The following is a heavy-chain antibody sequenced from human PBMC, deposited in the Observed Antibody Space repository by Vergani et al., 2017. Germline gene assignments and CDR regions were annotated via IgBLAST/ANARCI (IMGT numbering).Heavy chain of an antibody. D-gene: IGHD3-22*01. CDR1: GYTFTSYY. Sequence: QVQLVQSGAEVKKPGASVKASCKASGYTFTSYYMHWVRQAPGQGLEWMGIINPSGGSTSYAQKFQGRVTMTRDTSTSTVYMELSSLRSEDTAVYYCARSHSRGYYDSSGYHDYWGQGTLVTVSS. J-gene: IGHJ4*02. CDR2: INPSGGST. CDR3: ARSHSRGYYDSSGYHDY. V-gene: IGHV1-46*01.